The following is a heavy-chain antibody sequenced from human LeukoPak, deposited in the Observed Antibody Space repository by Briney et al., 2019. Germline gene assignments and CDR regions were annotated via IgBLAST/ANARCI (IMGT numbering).Heavy chain of an antibody. D-gene: IGHD2-8*02. CDR1: RHTYRHYY. V-gene: IGHV1-2*02. CDR2: IVPDTGGV. CDR3: STEDKYCTGANCGKY. J-gene: IGHJ4*02. Sequence: APVKVSYKTSRHTYRHYYVNWVRQAPGQGLEWRGYIVPDTGGVDFDRRFQGRVTMTRDKATRTLYMELSNLRSDDTAVYYCSTEDKYCTGANCGKYWGQGTLVTVSS.